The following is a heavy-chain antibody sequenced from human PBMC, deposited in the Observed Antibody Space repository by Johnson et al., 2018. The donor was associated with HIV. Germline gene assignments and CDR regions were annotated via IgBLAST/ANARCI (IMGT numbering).Heavy chain of an antibody. CDR1: GFTFDDYG. Sequence: VQLVESGGGVVRPGGSLRLSCAASGFTFDDYGMSWVRQAPGKGLEWVSITYSAGNTYFADSVKGRFSISRDNSKNTLYLQMGSLRAEDMAVYYCARGEGRIPHAFDIWGQGTMVTVSS. D-gene: IGHD2-2*02. J-gene: IGHJ3*02. CDR3: ARGEGRIPHAFDI. V-gene: IGHV3-66*02. CDR2: TYSAGNT.